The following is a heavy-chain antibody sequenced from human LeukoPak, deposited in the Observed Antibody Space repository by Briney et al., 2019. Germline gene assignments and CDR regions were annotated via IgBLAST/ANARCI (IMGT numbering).Heavy chain of an antibody. V-gene: IGHV4-59*12. CDR1: GGSISSYY. CDR3: AREFSGWFDP. CDR2: IYHSGST. J-gene: IGHJ5*02. Sequence: PSETLSLTCTVSGGSISSYYWSWIRQPPGKGLEWIGYIYHSGSTYYNPSLKSRVTISVDRSKNQFSLKLSSVTAADTAVYYCAREFSGWFDPWGQGTLVTVSS.